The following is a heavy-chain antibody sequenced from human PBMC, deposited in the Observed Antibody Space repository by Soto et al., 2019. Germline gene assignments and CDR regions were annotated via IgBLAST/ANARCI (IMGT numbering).Heavy chain of an antibody. CDR1: GGSISSYY. J-gene: IGHJ4*02. V-gene: IGHV4-59*01. Sequence: SETLSLTCTVSGGSISSYYWSWIRQPPGKGLEWIGYIYYSGSTNYNPSLKSRVTVSVDTSKNQFSLKLSSVTAADTAVYYCARGHHCGGDCWTFDYWGQGTLVTVSS. D-gene: IGHD2-21*02. CDR3: ARGHHCGGDCWTFDY. CDR2: IYYSGST.